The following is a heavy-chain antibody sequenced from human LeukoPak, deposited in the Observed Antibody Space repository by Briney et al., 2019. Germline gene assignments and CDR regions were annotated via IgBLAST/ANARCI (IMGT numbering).Heavy chain of an antibody. D-gene: IGHD5-18*01. J-gene: IGHJ4*02. CDR3: ARGIQLSPSTFDY. CDR2: INHSGST. CDR1: GGSFSGYY. Sequence: SETLSLTCAVYGGSFSGYYWNWIRQPPGKGLEWIGEINHSGSTNYNPSLKSRVTISVDTSKNQFSLKLSSVTAADTAVYYRARGIQLSPSTFDYWGQGTLVTVSS. V-gene: IGHV4-34*01.